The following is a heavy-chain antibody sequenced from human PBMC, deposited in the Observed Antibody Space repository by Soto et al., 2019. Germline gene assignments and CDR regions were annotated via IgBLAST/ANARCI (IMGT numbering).Heavy chain of an antibody. Sequence: EVQLLEAAGGLLQPGESLRLSCAASGFTFSSYAMSWVRQAPGKGLEWVSVISGSDDSTYYADSVKGRFTISRDNSKNTLYLQMNSLRAEDTAVYYCAKRSSSSTFDYWGQGTLGSVSS. CDR2: ISGSDDST. D-gene: IGHD6-6*01. J-gene: IGHJ4*02. CDR1: GFTFSSYA. CDR3: AKRSSSSTFDY. V-gene: IGHV3-23*01.